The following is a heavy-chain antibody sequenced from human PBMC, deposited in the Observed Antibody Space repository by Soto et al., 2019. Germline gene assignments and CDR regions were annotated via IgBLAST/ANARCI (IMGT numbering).Heavy chain of an antibody. CDR3: ARGWLPGDY. CDR1: GFTFSNSW. Sequence: EVQLVESGGGLVQPGGSLRVSCSASGFTFSNSWMTWVRQAPGRGLEWVAAIKHDGSETFYVDAVKGRFTVSRDNAKNSLYLQMNSLRVEDTAVYYCARGWLPGDYWGQGTLVTVSS. CDR2: IKHDGSET. J-gene: IGHJ4*02. D-gene: IGHD5-12*01. V-gene: IGHV3-7*01.